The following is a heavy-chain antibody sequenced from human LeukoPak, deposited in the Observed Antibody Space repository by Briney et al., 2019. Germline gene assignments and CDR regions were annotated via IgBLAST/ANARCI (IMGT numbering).Heavy chain of an antibody. CDR3: ARSYSSSSRIDFDC. CDR1: GGSFSGYY. J-gene: IGHJ4*02. V-gene: IGHV4-34*01. CDR2: INHSGST. D-gene: IGHD6-6*01. Sequence: SETLSLTCAVYGGSFSGYYWSWIRQPPGKGLEWIGEINHSGSTNYNPSLKSRVTISVDTSKNQFSLKLSSVTAADTAVYYCARSYSSSSRIDFDCWGQGTLVTVSS.